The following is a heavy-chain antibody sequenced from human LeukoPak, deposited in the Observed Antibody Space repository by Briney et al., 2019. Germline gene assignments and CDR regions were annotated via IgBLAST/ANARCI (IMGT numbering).Heavy chain of an antibody. CDR3: AREGYCSSTSCPNWFDP. Sequence: ASVKVSCKASGGTFSSYAISWVRQAPGQGLEWMGGIIPIFGTANYAQKFQGRVTITADESTSTAYMELSSLRSEDTAVYYCAREGYCSSTSCPNWFDPWGQGTLVTVSS. CDR1: GGTFSSYA. J-gene: IGHJ5*02. CDR2: IIPIFGTA. V-gene: IGHV1-69*13. D-gene: IGHD2-2*01.